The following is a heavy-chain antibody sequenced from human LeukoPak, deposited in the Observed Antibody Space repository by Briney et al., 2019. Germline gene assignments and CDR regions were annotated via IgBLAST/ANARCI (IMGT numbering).Heavy chain of an antibody. CDR2: ISSGTTI. CDR1: GFTFSDYY. J-gene: IGHJ4*02. D-gene: IGHD3-22*01. Sequence: KPGGSLTLSCAASGFTFSDYYMSWIRQAPGKGLEWVSYISSGTTIYYADSVKGRFTISRDNAKNSLYLQMNSLRAEETAAYYCARARAYYYESSLLFDYWGQGTLVTVSS. V-gene: IGHV3-11*04. CDR3: ARARAYYYESSLLFDY.